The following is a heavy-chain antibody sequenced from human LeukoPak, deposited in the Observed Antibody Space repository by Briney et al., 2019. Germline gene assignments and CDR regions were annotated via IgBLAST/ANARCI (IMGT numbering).Heavy chain of an antibody. D-gene: IGHD6-13*01. CDR1: GFTFSSSA. J-gene: IGHJ3*02. CDR3: ARTGAAAVKGAFDI. CDR2: IKQDGSEK. V-gene: IGHV3-7*03. Sequence: GGSLRLSCAASGFTFSSSAMSWVRQVPGKGLEWVANIKQDGSEKYYVDSVKGRFTISRDNAKNSLYLQMNSLRAEDTAVYYCARTGAAAVKGAFDIWGQGTMVTVSS.